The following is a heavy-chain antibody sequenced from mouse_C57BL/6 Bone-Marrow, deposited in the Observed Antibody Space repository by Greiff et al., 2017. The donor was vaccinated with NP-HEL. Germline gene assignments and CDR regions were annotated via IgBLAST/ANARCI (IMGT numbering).Heavy chain of an antibody. CDR3: ARDYYGSSHFDY. CDR1: GFTFSSYA. D-gene: IGHD1-1*01. Sequence: DVKLVESGGGLVKPGGSLKLSCAASGFTFSSYAMSWVRQTPEKRLEWVATISDGGSYTYYPDNVKGRFTISRDNAKNNLYLQMSHLKSEDTAMDYCARDYYGSSHFDYWGQGTTLTAAS. V-gene: IGHV5-4*01. CDR2: ISDGGSYT. J-gene: IGHJ2*01.